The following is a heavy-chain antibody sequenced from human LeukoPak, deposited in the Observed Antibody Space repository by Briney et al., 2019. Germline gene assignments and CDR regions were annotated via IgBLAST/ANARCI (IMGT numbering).Heavy chain of an antibody. V-gene: IGHV3-53*01. D-gene: IGHD6-19*01. Sequence: PGGSLILSCASSGFTDSSNYMTWVRQAPGKGLEWVSTIYSGGNTYYADSVKGRFTISRDNSKNTLFLQMNSLRAEDTAVYYCARDRAVPGRGYYFDYWGQGTLVTVSP. CDR2: IYSGGNT. J-gene: IGHJ4*02. CDR1: GFTDSSNY. CDR3: ARDRAVPGRGYYFDY.